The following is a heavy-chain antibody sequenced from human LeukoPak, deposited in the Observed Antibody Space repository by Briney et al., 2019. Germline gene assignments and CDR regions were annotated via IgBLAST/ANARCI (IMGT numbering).Heavy chain of an antibody. J-gene: IGHJ4*02. Sequence: SVKVSCKASGFTFTSSAVQWVRQARGQRLEWIGWIVVGSGNTNYAQKFQERVTISRDMSTSIAYMELSSLGSEDTAVYYCAAEPRYSYGNREFDSWGQGTLVTVSS. D-gene: IGHD5-18*01. CDR1: GFTFTSSA. CDR2: IVVGSGNT. V-gene: IGHV1-58*01. CDR3: AAEPRYSYGNREFDS.